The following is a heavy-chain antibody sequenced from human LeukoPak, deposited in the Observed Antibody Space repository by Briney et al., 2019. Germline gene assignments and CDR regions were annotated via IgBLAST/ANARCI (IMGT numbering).Heavy chain of an antibody. CDR1: GFTFSSYA. D-gene: IGHD3-22*01. J-gene: IGHJ4*02. CDR2: ISYDGSNK. V-gene: IGHV3-30*04. CDR3: ASDYYDSSGRIDY. Sequence: GGSLRLSCAASGFTFSSYAMHWVRQAPGKGLEWVAVISYDGSNKYYADSVKGRFTISRDNSKNTLYLQMNSLRAEDTAVYYCASDYYDSSGRIDYWGQGTLVTVSS.